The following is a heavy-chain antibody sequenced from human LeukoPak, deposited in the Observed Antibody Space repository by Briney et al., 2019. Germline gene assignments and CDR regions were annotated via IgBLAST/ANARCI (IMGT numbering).Heavy chain of an antibody. CDR3: ARGGGTTSKNFDY. D-gene: IGHD1-7*01. V-gene: IGHV1-8*02. CDR1: GYTFSNYD. CDR2: INPNSGNT. Sequence: GASVTVSCKASGYTFSNYDINWVRQATGQGLEWMGWINPNSGNTGYAQRFQDRFTMTTSTSSGIAYMELRSLRSEDTAVYYCARGGGTTSKNFDYWGPGSQVIVSS. J-gene: IGHJ4*02.